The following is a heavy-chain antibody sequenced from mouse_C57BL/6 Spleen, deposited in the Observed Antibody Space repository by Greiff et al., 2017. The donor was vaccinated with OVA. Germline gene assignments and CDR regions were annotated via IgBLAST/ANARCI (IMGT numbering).Heavy chain of an antibody. CDR3: TREDYGSSCDY. V-gene: IGHV1-15*01. D-gene: IGHD1-1*01. CDR1: GYTFTDYE. Sequence: QVQLKESGAELVRPGASVTLSCKASGYTFTDYEMHWVKQTPVHGLEWIGAIDPETGGTAYNQKFKGKAILTADKSSSTAYMELRSLTSEDSAVYYCTREDYGSSCDYWGQGTTLTVSS. J-gene: IGHJ2*01. CDR2: IDPETGGT.